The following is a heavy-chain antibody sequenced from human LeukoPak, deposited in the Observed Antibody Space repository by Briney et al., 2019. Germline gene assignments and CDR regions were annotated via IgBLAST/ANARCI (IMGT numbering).Heavy chain of an antibody. Sequence: GGSLRLSCAASGFTFSSYSMNWVRQAPGKGLEWVSSISSSSSYIYYADSVKGRFTISRDNAKNSLYLQMNSLRAEDTAVYYCARVYYDFWSGYSPLDYWGQGTLVTVSS. CDR3: ARVYYDFWSGYSPLDY. D-gene: IGHD3-3*01. V-gene: IGHV3-21*01. J-gene: IGHJ4*02. CDR1: GFTFSSYS. CDR2: ISSSSSYI.